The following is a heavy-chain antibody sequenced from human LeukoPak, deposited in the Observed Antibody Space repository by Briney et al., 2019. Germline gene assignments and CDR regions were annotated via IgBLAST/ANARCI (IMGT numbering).Heavy chain of an antibody. V-gene: IGHV3-73*01. CDR3: TTCGGDCYLHY. CDR2: IRSKANSYAT. Sequence: GGSLRLSCAASGFTFSGSAMHWVRQASAKGREWVGRIRSKANSYATAYAASVKGRFTISRDDSKNTAYLQMNSLKPEDTAVYYCTTCGGDCYLHYWGQGTLVTVSS. D-gene: IGHD2-21*02. CDR1: GFTFSGSA. J-gene: IGHJ4*02.